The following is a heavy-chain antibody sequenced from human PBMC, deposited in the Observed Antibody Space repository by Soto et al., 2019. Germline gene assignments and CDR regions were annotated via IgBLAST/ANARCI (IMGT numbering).Heavy chain of an antibody. J-gene: IGHJ3*02. D-gene: IGHD3-9*01. CDR3: ARQYDILTGYYNVNAFDI. V-gene: IGHV4-39*01. Sequence: SETLSLTCTVSGGSISSSSYYWGWIRQPPGKGLEWIGSIYYSGSAYYNPSLKSRVTISVDTSKNQFSLKLSSVTAADTAVYYCARQYDILTGYYNVNAFDIWGQGTMVTVSS. CDR1: GGSISSSSYY. CDR2: IYYSGSA.